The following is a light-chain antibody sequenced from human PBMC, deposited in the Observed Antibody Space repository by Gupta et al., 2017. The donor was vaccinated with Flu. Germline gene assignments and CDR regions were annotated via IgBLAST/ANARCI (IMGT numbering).Light chain of an antibody. CDR2: GAS. CDR1: QSVTTK. Sequence: EVEMTQSPARLSVSPGERVTLSCRASQSVTTKLAWYQQKPGQAPKVLIYGASTRATGTPARFSGSGYGKELTLTISSRQSEDFAVYYCQQYKHWPPYSFGQGTTVEI. V-gene: IGKV3-15*01. J-gene: IGKJ2*03. CDR3: QQYKHWPPYS.